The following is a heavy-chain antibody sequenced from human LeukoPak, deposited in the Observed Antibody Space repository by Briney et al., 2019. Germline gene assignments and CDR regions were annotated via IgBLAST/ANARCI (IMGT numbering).Heavy chain of an antibody. J-gene: IGHJ4*02. CDR1: GGSISGYS. CDR3: ARDAESYASGSYTPFDY. Sequence: SETLSLTCTVSGGSISGYSWSWIRQPPGKGLEWIGYIYYSGSINYNPSLKSRVTISVDPSKNQFSLKLTSVTAADTAVYFCARDAESYASGSYTPFDYWGQGTLVTVSS. D-gene: IGHD3-10*01. V-gene: IGHV4-59*01. CDR2: IYYSGSI.